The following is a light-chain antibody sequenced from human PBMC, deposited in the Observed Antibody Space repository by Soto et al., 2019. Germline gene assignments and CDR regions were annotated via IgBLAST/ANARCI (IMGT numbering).Light chain of an antibody. Sequence: QTVXTQEPSFSVXXXXTVXXXXXLXSXXASTSYYPSWYQQTPGQAPRTLIYSTNTRSSGVPDRFSGSILGNKAALTITGAQADDESDYYCVLYMGSGIVVFGGGTKLTVL. CDR1: SXXASTSYY. J-gene: IGLJ2*01. CDR3: VLYMGSGIVV. V-gene: IGLV8-61*01. CDR2: STN.